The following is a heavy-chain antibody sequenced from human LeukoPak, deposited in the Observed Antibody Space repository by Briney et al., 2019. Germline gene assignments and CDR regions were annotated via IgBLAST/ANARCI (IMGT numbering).Heavy chain of an antibody. CDR1: GFPFSCSL. CDR2: IKQDGSEK. CDR3: SRSLDY. Sequence: PGGSLRLSCAASGFPFSCSLMDWVRQAPGKRMEWVANIKQDGSEKHYADSVKGRFPISRDNAKNSLFLQMSGLRAEDTAVYYCSRSLDYWGQGALVTVSS. V-gene: IGHV3-7*01. J-gene: IGHJ4*02.